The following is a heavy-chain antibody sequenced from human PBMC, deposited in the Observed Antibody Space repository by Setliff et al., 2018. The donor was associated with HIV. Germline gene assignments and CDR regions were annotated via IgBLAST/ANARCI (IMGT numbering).Heavy chain of an antibody. CDR2: SYYSGSTSSGST. D-gene: IGHD3-22*01. CDR1: GDSISNGRYY. J-gene: IGHJ1*01. Sequence: SETLSLTCTVSGDSISNGRYYWSWIRQLPGGGLEWIGYSYYSGSTSSGSTSYNPSLMGRVTLSIDTSKNQFSLKLTSVTAADTAIYYCARAHDIRGLGYNLQHWGQGTLVTVSS. V-gene: IGHV4-31*03. CDR3: ARAHDIRGLGYNLQH.